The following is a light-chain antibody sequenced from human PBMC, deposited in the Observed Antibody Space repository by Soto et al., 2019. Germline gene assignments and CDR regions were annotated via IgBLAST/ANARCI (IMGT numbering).Light chain of an antibody. CDR1: RSVSTN. V-gene: IGKV3-15*01. CDR3: QQYDKTVPPVT. CDR2: GAS. J-gene: IGKJ4*01. Sequence: DILLTQSPAIVSVATGERATLSCRASRSVSTNLAWYQHKHGQAPRLLIYGASTRVTDIPPRFSGSGSGTEFTLTINYLKSEAFGVYYCQQYDKTVPPVTFGGGTKVEI.